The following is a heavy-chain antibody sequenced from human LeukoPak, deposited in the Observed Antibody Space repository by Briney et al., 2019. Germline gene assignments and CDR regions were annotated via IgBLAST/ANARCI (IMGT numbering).Heavy chain of an antibody. CDR2: IKQDGSEK. V-gene: IGHV3-7*01. CDR3: ARDQQYSSSWYFHWYFDY. D-gene: IGHD6-13*01. J-gene: IGHJ4*02. CDR1: GFTFSSYW. Sequence: GGSLRLSCAASGFTFSSYWMSWVRQAPGKGLEWVANIKQDGSEKYYVDSVKGRFTISRDNAKNSLYLQMNSLRAEDTAVYYCARDQQYSSSWYFHWYFDYWGQGTLVTVSS.